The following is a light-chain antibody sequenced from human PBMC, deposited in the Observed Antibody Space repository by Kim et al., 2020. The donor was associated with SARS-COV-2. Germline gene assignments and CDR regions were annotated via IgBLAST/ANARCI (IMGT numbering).Light chain of an antibody. CDR3: QQYSSSPAT. V-gene: IGKV3-20*01. CDR2: GAS. J-gene: IGKJ1*01. Sequence: EIVLTQSPGTLSLSPGERVTLSCRASQSVSSNYLAWYQQKPGQAPRLLIYGASSRATVIPDRFSGSGSGTDFTLTITRLEPEDFAVYYCQQYSSSPATFGQGTKVDIK. CDR1: QSVSSNY.